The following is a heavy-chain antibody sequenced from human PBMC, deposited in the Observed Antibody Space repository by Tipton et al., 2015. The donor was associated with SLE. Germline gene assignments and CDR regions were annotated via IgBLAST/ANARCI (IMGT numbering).Heavy chain of an antibody. CDR3: ARGGTPAAGYKWFDP. Sequence: TLSLTCTVSGGSITGTGYYWSWIRQHPGKGLEWIGHIYYTGSTFYNPSLKSRVTISLDTSKNHFSLKLSSVTAADTAVYYCARGGTPAAGYKWFDPWGQGTLVTVPS. D-gene: IGHD6-13*01. CDR1: GGSITGTGYY. J-gene: IGHJ5*02. CDR2: IYYTGST. V-gene: IGHV4-31*03.